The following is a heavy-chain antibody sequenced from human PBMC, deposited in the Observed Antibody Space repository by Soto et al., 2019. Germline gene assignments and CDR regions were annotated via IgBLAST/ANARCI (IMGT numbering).Heavy chain of an antibody. D-gene: IGHD1-26*01. CDR1: GGSISSHY. V-gene: IGHV4-59*11. Sequence: SLTCTVSGGSISSHYWSWVRQAPGKGLEWIGHIYYRGSTSYNPSLRSRSTISVDTSNNQFSLKLNSVTTADTAVYYCARDGREAYGMDVWGQGTKVTVSS. CDR2: IYYRGST. J-gene: IGHJ6*02. CDR3: ARDGREAYGMDV.